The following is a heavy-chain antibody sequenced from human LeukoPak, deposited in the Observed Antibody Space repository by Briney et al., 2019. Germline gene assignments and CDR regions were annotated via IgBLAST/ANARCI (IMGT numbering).Heavy chain of an antibody. V-gene: IGHV3-21*01. CDR3: AREGGGRSSIWTRFDF. Sequence: GGPLRLSCAGSGFTFSSYSMNWDRQAPGKGLECVSSTSSSDTYKDYAESVKGRFTISRDNAKKSLYLQMNSLRAEDTAVYYCAREGGGRSSIWTRFDFWGLGTLVTVSS. CDR2: TSSSDTYK. D-gene: IGHD6-6*01. J-gene: IGHJ4*02. CDR1: GFTFSSYS.